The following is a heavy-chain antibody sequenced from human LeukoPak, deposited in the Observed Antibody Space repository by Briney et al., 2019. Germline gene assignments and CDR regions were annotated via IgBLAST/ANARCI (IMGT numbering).Heavy chain of an antibody. Sequence: PSETLSLTCTVSGGSISSSSYYWGWIRQPPGKGLEWIGSIYTSGTTNYNSSLESRLTMSVDTSKNQISLHLSAVTAADTAVYYCAAAPVLGGPFDNWGQGTLVTVSS. D-gene: IGHD6-6*01. CDR1: GGSISSSSYY. CDR3: AAAPVLGGPFDN. J-gene: IGHJ4*02. V-gene: IGHV4-39*07. CDR2: IYTSGTT.